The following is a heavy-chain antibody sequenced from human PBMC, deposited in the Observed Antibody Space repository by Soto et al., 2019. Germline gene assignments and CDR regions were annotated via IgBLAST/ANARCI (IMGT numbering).Heavy chain of an antibody. J-gene: IGHJ3*02. CDR1: GYTFTSYG. V-gene: IGHV1-18*01. CDR2: ISAYNGNT. CDR3: ASLGGYCSGGSCPTATHDAFDI. Sequence: GASVKVSCKASGYTFTSYGISWVRQAPGQGLEWMGWISAYNGNTNYAQKLQGRVTMTTDTSTSTAYMELRSLRSDDTAVYYCASLGGYCSGGSCPTATHDAFDIWGQGTMVTVS. D-gene: IGHD2-15*01.